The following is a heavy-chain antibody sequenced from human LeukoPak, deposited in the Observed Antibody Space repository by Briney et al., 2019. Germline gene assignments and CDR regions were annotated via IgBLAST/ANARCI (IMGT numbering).Heavy chain of an antibody. Sequence: SETLSLTCTVSGGSISSYYWSWIRQPPGKGLEWIGYIYYSGSTNYNPSLKSRVTISVDTSKNQFSLKLSSVTAADTAVYYCARQGDYYDSSGAAGYFDYWGQGTLVTVSS. CDR1: GGSISSYY. D-gene: IGHD3-22*01. V-gene: IGHV4-59*08. CDR3: ARQGDYYDSSGAAGYFDY. J-gene: IGHJ4*02. CDR2: IYYSGST.